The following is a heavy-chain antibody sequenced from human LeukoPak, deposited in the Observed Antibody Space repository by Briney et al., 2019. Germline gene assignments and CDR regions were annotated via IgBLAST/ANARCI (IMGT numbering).Heavy chain of an antibody. Sequence: ASVKVSCKGSGYTFTNYAVHWVRQAPGQRLEWLGWINPGNGDTKYSQNFQGRVTVTSDTSAATAYVELNSLTPEDTAVYYCARERWHCRVNCYSVYYYALDVWGQGTTVTVSS. J-gene: IGHJ6*02. CDR3: ARERWHCRVNCYSVYYYALDV. CDR2: INPGNGDT. CDR1: GYTFTNYA. D-gene: IGHD2-15*01. V-gene: IGHV1-3*01.